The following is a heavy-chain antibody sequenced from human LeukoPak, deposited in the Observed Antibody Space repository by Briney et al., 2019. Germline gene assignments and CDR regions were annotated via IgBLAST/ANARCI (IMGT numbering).Heavy chain of an antibody. D-gene: IGHD1-26*01. Sequence: SETLSLTCTVSNGSISSYHWGWVRQPPGKGLEWIGYILTSGTTNYAPSLKSRLTISVDTSTNQFSLKLSSVTAADTAVYYCARLRVSGSYLYYFDYWGQGTLVTVSS. CDR1: NGSISSYH. CDR3: ARLRVSGSYLYYFDY. J-gene: IGHJ4*02. CDR2: ILTSGTT. V-gene: IGHV4-4*09.